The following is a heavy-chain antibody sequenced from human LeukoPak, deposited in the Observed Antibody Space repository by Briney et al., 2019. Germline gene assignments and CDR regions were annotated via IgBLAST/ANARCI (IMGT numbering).Heavy chain of an antibody. D-gene: IGHD5-18*01. V-gene: IGHV3-33*01. J-gene: IGHJ6*03. Sequence: GGSLRLSCAASGFTFSNYGMHWVRQAPGKGQEGVAVIRYDGRNKYYADSVKGRFTISRDNSKNTLYLQMNSLRAEDTAVYYCERCGYSHGYGWGGGYYYYYMDVWGKGTTVTVSS. CDR3: ERCGYSHGYGWGGGYYYYYMDV. CDR2: IRYDGRNK. CDR1: GFTFSNYG.